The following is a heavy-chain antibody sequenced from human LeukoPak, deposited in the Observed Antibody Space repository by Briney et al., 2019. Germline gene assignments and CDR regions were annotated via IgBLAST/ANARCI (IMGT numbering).Heavy chain of an antibody. CDR3: ALAVAGTRIDY. CDR2: ISGSGGST. V-gene: IGHV3-23*01. CDR1: GFTFSSYA. D-gene: IGHD6-19*01. Sequence: GSLRLSCAASGFTFSSYAMGWVRQAPGKGLEWVSAISGSGGSTYYADSVKGRFTISRDNSKNTLYLQMNSLRAEDTAVYYCALAVAGTRIDYWGQGTLLTVSS. J-gene: IGHJ4*02.